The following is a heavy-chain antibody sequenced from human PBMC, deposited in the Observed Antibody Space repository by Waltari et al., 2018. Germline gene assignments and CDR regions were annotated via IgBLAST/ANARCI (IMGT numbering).Heavy chain of an antibody. Sequence: EVQLVESGGGLVQHGGYLRFSCAASGFTFSSYEMNWVRQGRGKGLEWVSYISSIGSTIDYAASVTRRFTISRDNAKNSLYLQMNSLRAEDTAVYYCARWGSSCLYYYYYCMDVWGQGTTFTVSS. CDR2: ISSIGSTI. D-gene: IGHD6-19*01. CDR3: ARWGSSCLYYYYYCMDV. J-gene: IGHJ6*02. CDR1: GFTFSSYE. V-gene: IGHV3-48*03.